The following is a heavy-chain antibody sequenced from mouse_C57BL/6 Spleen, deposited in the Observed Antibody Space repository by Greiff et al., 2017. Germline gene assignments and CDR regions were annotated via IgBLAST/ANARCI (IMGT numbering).Heavy chain of an antibody. CDR1: GYAFSSSW. J-gene: IGHJ4*01. V-gene: IGHV1-82*01. CDR2: IYPGDGDT. Sequence: QVQLKESGPELVKPGASVKISCKASGYAFSSSWMNWVKQRPGKGLVWIGRIYPGDGDTNYNGKFKGKATLTADKSSSTAYMQLSSLTSEDSAVYFCARSRYENAMDYWGQGTSVTVSS. D-gene: IGHD2-10*02. CDR3: ARSRYENAMDY.